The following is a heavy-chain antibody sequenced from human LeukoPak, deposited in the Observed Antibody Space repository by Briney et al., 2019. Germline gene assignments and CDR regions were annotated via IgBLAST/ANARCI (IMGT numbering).Heavy chain of an antibody. Sequence: KASETLSLTCTVSGGSISSGSYYWSWIRQPAGKGLEWIGRIYTSGSTNYNPSLKSRVTISVDTSKNQFSLKLSSVTAADTAVYYCARAASGTRTNNWFDPWGQGTLVTVSS. CDR2: IYTSGST. CDR1: GGSISSGSYY. V-gene: IGHV4-61*02. J-gene: IGHJ5*02. CDR3: ARAASGTRTNNWFDP. D-gene: IGHD1-26*01.